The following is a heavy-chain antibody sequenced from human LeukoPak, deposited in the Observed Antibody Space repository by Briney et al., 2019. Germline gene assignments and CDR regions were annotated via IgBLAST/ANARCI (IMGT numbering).Heavy chain of an antibody. J-gene: IGHJ6*03. CDR3: ARAYYDFWSGYFYYYYYMDV. CDR2: INHSGST. Sequence: SETLSLTCAVYGGSFSGYYWSWIRQPPGKGLEWIGEINHSGSTNYNPSLKSRVTISEDTPKNQFSLKLSSVTAADTAVYYCARAYYDFWSGYFYYYYYMDVWGKGTTVTVSS. CDR1: GGSFSGYY. D-gene: IGHD3-3*01. V-gene: IGHV4-34*01.